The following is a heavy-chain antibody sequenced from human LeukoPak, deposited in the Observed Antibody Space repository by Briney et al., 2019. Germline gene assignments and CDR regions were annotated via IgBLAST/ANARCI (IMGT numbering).Heavy chain of an antibody. D-gene: IGHD5-24*01. CDR1: GGSISSYF. J-gene: IGHJ4*02. CDR2: ISTSGST. Sequence: PSETLSLTCTVSGGSISSYFWTWIRQPAGKGLEWIGRISTSGSTNYNPSLKSRVTISVDTSKNQFSLKLSSVTAADTAVYYCARGSGDGYNFVYWGQGTLVTVSS. V-gene: IGHV4-4*07. CDR3: ARGSGDGYNFVY.